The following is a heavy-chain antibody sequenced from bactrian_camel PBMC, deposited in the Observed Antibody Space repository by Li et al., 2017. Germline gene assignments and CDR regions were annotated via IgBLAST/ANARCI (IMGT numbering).Heavy chain of an antibody. CDR3: AHSQRPDSGSRYYNAYEFNF. D-gene: IGHD2*01. CDR1: GFTFTSYY. J-gene: IGHJ4*01. Sequence: VQLVESGGGLVQPGGSLSLSCAASGFTFTSYYMTWVRQAPGKGLEWVSSIYTGDGGSNTVDSLKGRFTISRDNAENILYLQMNSLKSEDTALYYCAHSQRPDSGSRYYNAYEFNFWGRGTQVTVS. CDR2: IYTGDGGS. V-gene: IGHV3S6*01.